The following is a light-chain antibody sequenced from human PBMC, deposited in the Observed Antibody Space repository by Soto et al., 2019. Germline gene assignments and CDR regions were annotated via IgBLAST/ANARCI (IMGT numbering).Light chain of an antibody. V-gene: IGKV1-16*01. Sequence: DIQMTQSPSSLSASIGDRVTITCRASQGIKNYLAWFQQKQGKAAKSLISDASTLQSGVPSRFSGSGSGTDFTLTSSSLQPEDFTTYYCQQYKGYPHTFGQGTRLEI. CDR2: DAS. CDR3: QQYKGYPHT. CDR1: QGIKNY. J-gene: IGKJ2*01.